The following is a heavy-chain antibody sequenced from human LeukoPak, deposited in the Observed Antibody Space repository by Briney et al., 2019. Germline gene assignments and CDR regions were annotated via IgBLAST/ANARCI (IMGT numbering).Heavy chain of an antibody. V-gene: IGHV1-2*02. CDR1: GYTFTGYY. CDR3: ATDYGGNSVGFDY. D-gene: IGHD4-23*01. J-gene: IGHJ4*02. CDR2: INPNSGGT. Sequence: ASVKVSCKASGYTFTGYYMHWVRQAPGQGLEWTGWINPNSGGTNYAQKFQGRVTMTRDTSISTAYMELSRLRSDDTAVYYCATDYGGNSVGFDYWGQGTLVTVSS.